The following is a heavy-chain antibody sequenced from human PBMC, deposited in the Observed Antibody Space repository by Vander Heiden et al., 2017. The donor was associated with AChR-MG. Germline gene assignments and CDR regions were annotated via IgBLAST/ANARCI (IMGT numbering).Heavy chain of an antibody. CDR2: ISYDGSNK. J-gene: IGHJ6*02. D-gene: IGHD6-19*01. CDR3: AKCGNSGWSNYYYYGMDV. CDR1: GFTFSSYG. V-gene: IGHV3-30*18. Sequence: QVQLVESGGGVVQPGRSLSLSCAASGFTFSSYGMHWVRQAPGKGLEWVAVISYDGSNKYYADSVKGRFTISRDNSKNTLYLQMNSLRAEDTAVYYCAKCGNSGWSNYYYYGMDVWGQGTTVTVSS.